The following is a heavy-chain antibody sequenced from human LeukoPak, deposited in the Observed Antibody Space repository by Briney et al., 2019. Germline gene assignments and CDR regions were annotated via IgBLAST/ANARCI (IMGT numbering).Heavy chain of an antibody. J-gene: IGHJ4*02. CDR1: GGSISSSSYY. Sequence: PSETLSLTCTVSGGSISSSSYYWGWIRQPPGKGLEWIGSIYYSGSTYYNPSLKSRVTTSVDTSKNQFSLKLSSVTAADTAVYYCAIINGPRYFDYWGQGTLVTVSS. CDR3: AIINGPRYFDY. CDR2: IYYSGST. D-gene: IGHD2-8*01. V-gene: IGHV4-39*07.